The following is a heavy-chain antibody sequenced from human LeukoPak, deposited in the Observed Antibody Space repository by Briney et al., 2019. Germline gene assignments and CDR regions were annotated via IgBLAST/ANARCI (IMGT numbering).Heavy chain of an antibody. CDR1: GFTFSKTW. V-gene: IGHV3-7*01. J-gene: IGHJ4*02. Sequence: GSLRLSCAASGFTFSKTWMSWARQAPGKGLEWVANIKVDGSERYYVDSVKGRFTISRDNAKNSLYLQMNSLRAEDTAIYYCARDWNYGFDYWGQGTLVTVSS. D-gene: IGHD1-7*01. CDR3: ARDWNYGFDY. CDR2: IKVDGSER.